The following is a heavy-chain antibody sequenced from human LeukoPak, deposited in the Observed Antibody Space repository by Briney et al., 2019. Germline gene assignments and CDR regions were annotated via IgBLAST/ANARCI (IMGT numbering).Heavy chain of an antibody. D-gene: IGHD6-13*01. CDR2: ISGDGSSI. J-gene: IGHJ4*02. CDR1: GFTFSGYW. V-gene: IGHV3-74*01. Sequence: GGSLRLSCAASGFTFSGYWMHWVRRAPGKGLVWVSRISGDGSSITYADSVKGRFTASRDNAKNTLYLQMDSLRADDTAAYYCARGRSTSSWYYFDYWGQGFLVTVSS. CDR3: ARGRSTSSWYYFDY.